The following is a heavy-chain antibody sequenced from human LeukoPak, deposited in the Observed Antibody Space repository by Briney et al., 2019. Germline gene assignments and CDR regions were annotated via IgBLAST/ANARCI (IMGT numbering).Heavy chain of an antibody. CDR3: ARVPSSSSGRDY. J-gene: IGHJ4*02. Sequence: SVKLSCTASGGTFSSYAISWVRQPPGQGLEWMGGIIPIFGTANYAQKFQGRVTISADESTSTAYMELSSLRSEDTAVYYCARVPSSSSGRDYWGQGTLVTVSS. CDR1: GGTFSSYA. CDR2: IIPIFGTA. V-gene: IGHV1-69*13. D-gene: IGHD6-13*01.